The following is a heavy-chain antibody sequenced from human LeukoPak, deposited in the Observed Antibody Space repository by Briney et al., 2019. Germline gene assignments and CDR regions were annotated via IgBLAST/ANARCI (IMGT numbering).Heavy chain of an antibody. Sequence: GASVKVSCKASGGTFSSYAISWVRQAPGQGLEWMGWINAGNGNTKYSQKFQGRVTITRDTSASTAYMELSSLRSEDTAVYYCARSYEEILAGYPKNNWVDPWGQGPLLTVSS. CDR1: GGTFSSYA. D-gene: IGHD3-9*01. CDR2: INAGNGNT. V-gene: IGHV1-3*01. CDR3: ARSYEEILAGYPKNNWVDP. J-gene: IGHJ5*02.